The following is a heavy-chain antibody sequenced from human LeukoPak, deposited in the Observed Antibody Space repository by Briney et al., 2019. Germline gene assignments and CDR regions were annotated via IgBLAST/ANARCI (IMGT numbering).Heavy chain of an antibody. CDR3: AKDEQGIMITFGGVTQH. CDR1: GFTFSSYA. V-gene: IGHV3-23*01. J-gene: IGHJ1*01. D-gene: IGHD3-16*01. Sequence: GGPLRLSCAASGFTFSSYAMSWVRQAPGKGLEWVSAISGSGGSTYYADSVKGRFTISRDNSKNTLYLQMNSLRAEDTAVYYCAKDEQGIMITFGGVTQHWGQGTLVTVSS. CDR2: ISGSGGST.